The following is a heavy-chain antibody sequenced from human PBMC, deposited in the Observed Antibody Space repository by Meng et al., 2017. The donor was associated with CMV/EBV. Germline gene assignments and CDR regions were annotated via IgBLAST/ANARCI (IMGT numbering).Heavy chain of an antibody. CDR2: IIPIFGTA. J-gene: IGHJ4*02. CDR1: GGTFSSYA. D-gene: IGHD6-13*01. V-gene: IGHV1-69*05. Sequence: SCKASGGTFSSYAISWVRQDPGQGLEWMGGIIPIFGTANYAQKFQGRVTITTDESTSTAYMELSSLRSEDTAVYYCAREGAAASFDYWGQGTLVTVSS. CDR3: AREGAAASFDY.